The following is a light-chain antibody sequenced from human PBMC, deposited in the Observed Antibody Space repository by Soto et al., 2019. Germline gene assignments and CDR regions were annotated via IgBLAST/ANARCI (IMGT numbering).Light chain of an antibody. Sequence: QSVLTQPPSVSGAPGQRGTISCTGSSSNIGAGYDVHWYQQLPGTAPKLLIYRNNNRPSGVPDRFSGSKSGTSASLAITGLQAEDEADYYCHSYDSSLSGSVFGGGTKLTVL. CDR3: HSYDSSLSGSV. CDR1: SSNIGAGYD. V-gene: IGLV1-40*01. J-gene: IGLJ3*02. CDR2: RNN.